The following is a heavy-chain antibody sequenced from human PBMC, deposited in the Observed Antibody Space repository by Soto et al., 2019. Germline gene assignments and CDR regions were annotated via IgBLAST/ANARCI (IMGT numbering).Heavy chain of an antibody. Sequence: QVQLQQWGAGLLKPSETLSLTCAVYGGSFSGYYWSWIRQPPGKGLEWIGEINHSGSTNHNPSLKSRVTMSVDMSKNQFSLKLNSVTAADTAVYYCARTSRFDSWGQGTLVTVSS. CDR2: INHSGST. CDR3: ARTSRFDS. CDR1: GGSFSGYY. D-gene: IGHD6-6*01. J-gene: IGHJ4*02. V-gene: IGHV4-34*01.